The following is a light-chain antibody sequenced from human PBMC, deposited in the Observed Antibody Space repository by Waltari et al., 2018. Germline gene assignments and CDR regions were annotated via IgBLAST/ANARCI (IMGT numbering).Light chain of an antibody. J-gene: IGLJ2*01. V-gene: IGLV2-11*01. CDR2: DVT. Sequence: QSALTQPRSVSGSPGQSVAISCTGTSSDVGGYNYVSWYQQHPGKAPKLMNYDVTKRPPVVPDRFSGSKSGNTASLTIAGLQADDEADYYCCSYAGPFGGGTKLTVL. CDR3: CSYAGP. CDR1: SSDVGGYNY.